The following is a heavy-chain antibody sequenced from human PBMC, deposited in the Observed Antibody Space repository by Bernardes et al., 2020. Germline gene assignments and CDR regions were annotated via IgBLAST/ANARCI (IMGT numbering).Heavy chain of an antibody. CDR3: AHPYGGNPPDYYYYGMDV. J-gene: IGHJ6*02. Sequence: GGSLRLSCAASGFTFSDYYMSWIRQAPGKGLEWVSYISSSGSTIYYADSVKGRFTISRDNAKNSLYLQMNSLRAEDTAVYYCAHPYGGNPPDYYYYGMDVWGQGTTVTVSS. CDR1: GFTFSDYY. CDR2: ISSSGSTI. D-gene: IGHD4-17*01. V-gene: IGHV3-11*01.